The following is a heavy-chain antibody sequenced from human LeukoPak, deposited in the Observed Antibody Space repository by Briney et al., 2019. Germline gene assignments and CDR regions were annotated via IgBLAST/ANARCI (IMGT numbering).Heavy chain of an antibody. D-gene: IGHD3-16*01. CDR1: GFTFSSYS. V-gene: IGHV3-21*01. CDR3: STKGIMITFGGVPGAFDI. CDR2: ISSSSSYI. Sequence: GGSLRLSCAASGFTFSSYSMNWVRQAPGKGLEWVSSISSSSSYIYYADSVKGRFTISRDNAENSLYLQMNSLRAEDTAVYYCSTKGIMITFGGVPGAFDIWGQGTMVTVSS. J-gene: IGHJ3*02.